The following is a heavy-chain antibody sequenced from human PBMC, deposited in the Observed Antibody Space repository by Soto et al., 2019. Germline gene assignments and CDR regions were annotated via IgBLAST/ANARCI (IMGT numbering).Heavy chain of an antibody. CDR3: ARQASTIFGVVKDYYYYYGMDV. D-gene: IGHD3-3*01. Sequence: PGESLKISCKGSGYSFTSYWIGWVRQMPGKGLGWMGIIYPGDSDTRYSPSFQGQVTISADKSISTAYLQWSSLKASDTAMHYCARQASTIFGVVKDYYYYYGMDVWGQGTTVTVSS. CDR1: GYSFTSYW. J-gene: IGHJ6*02. V-gene: IGHV5-51*01. CDR2: IYPGDSDT.